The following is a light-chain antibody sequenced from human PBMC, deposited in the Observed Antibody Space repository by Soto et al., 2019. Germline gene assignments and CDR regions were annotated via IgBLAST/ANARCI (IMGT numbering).Light chain of an antibody. CDR3: GSYTTSSNYV. Sequence: QSVLTQPASVSGSPGQSITISCTGTISDVGSYNYVSWYQQYPGKAPKLMIYDVSTRPSGVSDRFSGSKSGNTACLTISGLRAEDEADYYCGSYTTSSNYVFGTGTKVTVL. CDR2: DVS. V-gene: IGLV2-14*03. J-gene: IGLJ1*01. CDR1: ISDVGSYNY.